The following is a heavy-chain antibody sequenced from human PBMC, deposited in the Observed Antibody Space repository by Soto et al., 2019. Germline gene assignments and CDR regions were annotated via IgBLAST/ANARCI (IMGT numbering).Heavy chain of an antibody. Sequence: ASVNVSCKASGYTFTSYAMHWVRQAPGQRLEWMGWINAGNGNTKYSQKFQGRVTITRDTSASTAYMELSSLRSEDTAVYYCARTRITIFGVVRSFDYWGQGTLVTVSS. D-gene: IGHD3-3*01. CDR2: INAGNGNT. CDR3: ARTRITIFGVVRSFDY. V-gene: IGHV1-3*01. CDR1: GYTFTSYA. J-gene: IGHJ4*02.